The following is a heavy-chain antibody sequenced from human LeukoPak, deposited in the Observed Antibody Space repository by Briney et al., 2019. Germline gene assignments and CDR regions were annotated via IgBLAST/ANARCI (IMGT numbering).Heavy chain of an antibody. CDR3: ARDKLADTAMVYLDH. D-gene: IGHD5-18*01. J-gene: IGHJ4*02. CDR1: GFTFSDYY. CDR2: ISSSGSII. V-gene: IGHV3-11*01. Sequence: PGGSLRLSCAASGFTFSDYYMAWIRQAPGKGLEWVSYISSSGSIIYYADSVKGRFTISRDNAKNSLYLQMNSLRAEDTAVYYCARDKLADTAMVYLDHWGQGTLVTVSS.